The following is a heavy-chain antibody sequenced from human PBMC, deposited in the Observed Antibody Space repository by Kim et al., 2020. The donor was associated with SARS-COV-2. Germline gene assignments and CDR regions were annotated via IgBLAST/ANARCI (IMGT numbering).Heavy chain of an antibody. CDR2: IYYSGST. CDR1: GGSISSYY. Sequence: SETLSLTCTVSGGSISSYYWSWIRQPPGKGLEWIGYIYYSGSTNYNPSLKSRVTISVDTSKNQFSLKLSSVTAADTAVYYCARDLVWFYYGSGGEGHAFDIWGQGTMVTVSS. V-gene: IGHV4-59*13. D-gene: IGHD3-10*01. J-gene: IGHJ3*02. CDR3: ARDLVWFYYGSGGEGHAFDI.